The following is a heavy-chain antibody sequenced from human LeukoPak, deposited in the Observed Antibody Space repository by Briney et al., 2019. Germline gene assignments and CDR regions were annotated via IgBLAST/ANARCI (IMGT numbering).Heavy chain of an antibody. CDR3: ARAEDFITMVRGVVRGVPDY. D-gene: IGHD3-10*01. J-gene: IGHJ4*02. CDR1: RFTFTSYG. CDR2: ISAYNGNT. Sequence: EASVKVSCKASRFTFTSYGISGVRQAPGQGLEWMGWISAYNGNTNYAQKLQGRVTMTTDTSTSTAYMELRSLRSDDTAVYYCARAEDFITMVRGVVRGVPDYWGQGTLVTVSS. V-gene: IGHV1-18*01.